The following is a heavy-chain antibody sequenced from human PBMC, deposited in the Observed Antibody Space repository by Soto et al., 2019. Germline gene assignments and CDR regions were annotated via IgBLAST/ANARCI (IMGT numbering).Heavy chain of an antibody. J-gene: IGHJ4*02. D-gene: IGHD6-19*01. CDR2: ISWNSGSI. CDR3: AKGRIAVALNIFDY. V-gene: IGHV3-9*01. Sequence: EVQLVESGGGLVQPGRSLRLSCAASGFTFDDYAMHWVRQAPGKGLEWVSGISWNSGSIGYADSVKGRFTISRDNAKNSLYLQMNSLRAEDTALYYCAKGRIAVALNIFDYWGQGTLVTVSS. CDR1: GFTFDDYA.